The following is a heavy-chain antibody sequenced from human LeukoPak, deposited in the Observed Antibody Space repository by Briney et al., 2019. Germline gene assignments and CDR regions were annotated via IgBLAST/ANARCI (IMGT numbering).Heavy chain of an antibody. CDR2: INHSGST. V-gene: IGHV4-38-2*02. Sequence: PSETLSLTCTVSGYSISSGYYWGWIRQPPGKGLEWIGEINHSGSTNYNPSLKSRVTISVDTSKNQFSLKLSSVTAADTAVYYCARDASSGWYGDVGDAFDIWGQGTMVTVSS. D-gene: IGHD6-19*01. CDR3: ARDASSGWYGDVGDAFDI. J-gene: IGHJ3*02. CDR1: GYSISSGYY.